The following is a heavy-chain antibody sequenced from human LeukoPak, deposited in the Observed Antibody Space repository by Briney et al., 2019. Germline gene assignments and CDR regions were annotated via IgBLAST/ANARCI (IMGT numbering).Heavy chain of an antibody. CDR2: ISTYNGNT. V-gene: IGHV1-18*01. D-gene: IGHD3-10*01. CDR1: GYTFTSHG. Sequence: GASVKVSCKASGYTFTSHGISWVRQAPGQGLEWMGWISTYNGNTNYAQKLQGRVSMTTDTSTSTAYMDLRSLRSDDTAVYYCARGGYYGSGNDFRFDPWGQGTLVTVSS. J-gene: IGHJ5*02. CDR3: ARGGYYGSGNDFRFDP.